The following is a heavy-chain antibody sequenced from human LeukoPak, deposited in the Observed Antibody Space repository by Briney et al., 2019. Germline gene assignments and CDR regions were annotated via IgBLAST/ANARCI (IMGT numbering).Heavy chain of an antibody. D-gene: IGHD2-2*02. CDR3: ARDLYLRYYFDY. J-gene: IGHJ4*02. CDR1: GYTFTGYY. V-gene: IGHV1-2*02. Sequence: WASVKVSCKASGYTFTGYYMHWVRQAPGQRLEWMGWINPNSGGTNYAQKFQGRVTMTRDTSISTAYMELSRLRSDDTAVYYCARDLYLRYYFDYWGQGTLVTVSS. CDR2: INPNSGGT.